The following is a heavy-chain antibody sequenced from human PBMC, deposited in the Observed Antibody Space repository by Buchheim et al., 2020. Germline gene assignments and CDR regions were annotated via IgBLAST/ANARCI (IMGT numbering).Heavy chain of an antibody. CDR2: IIPILGIA. J-gene: IGHJ4*02. Sequence: QVQLVQSGAEVKKPGSSVKVSCKASGGTFSSYTISWVRQAPGQGLEWMGRIIPILGIANYAQKFQGRVTITADKSTSTAYMELSSLRSEDTAVYYCARDPPYYYDSSGYYYEDYWGQGTL. D-gene: IGHD3-22*01. CDR1: GGTFSSYT. CDR3: ARDPPYYYDSSGYYYEDY. V-gene: IGHV1-69*08.